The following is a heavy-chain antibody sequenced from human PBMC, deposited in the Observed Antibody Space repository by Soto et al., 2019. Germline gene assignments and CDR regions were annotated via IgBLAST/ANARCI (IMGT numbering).Heavy chain of an antibody. CDR1: GYTLTELS. CDR2: FDPEDGET. V-gene: IGHV1-24*01. J-gene: IGHJ6*02. D-gene: IGHD2-15*01. Sequence: ASVKVSCKVSGYTLTELSMHWVRQAPGKGLEWMGGFDPEDGETIYAQKFQGRVTMTEDTSTDTAYMELSSLRSEDTAVYYCATLRWRERGYYYYGMDVWGRGTKVTVSS. CDR3: ATLRWRERGYYYYGMDV.